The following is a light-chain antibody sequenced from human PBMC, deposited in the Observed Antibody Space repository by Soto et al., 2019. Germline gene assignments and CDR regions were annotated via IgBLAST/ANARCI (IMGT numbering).Light chain of an antibody. CDR1: QSISNS. J-gene: IGKJ2*01. CDR2: AVS. V-gene: IGKV1-39*01. Sequence: DIQMTQSPPSLSASVGDRVTITCRASQSISNSLNWYQQKPGKAPKVMIYAVSSLQSGVPSRFSGSGSGTDFTLTISGLQPEGFATYYCQQSKTTPYTFGQGTKLEIK. CDR3: QQSKTTPYT.